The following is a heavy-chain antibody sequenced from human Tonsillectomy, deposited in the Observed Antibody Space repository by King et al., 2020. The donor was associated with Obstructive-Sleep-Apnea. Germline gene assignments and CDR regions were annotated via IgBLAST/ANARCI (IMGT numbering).Heavy chain of an antibody. CDR3: ARAVAVAGSFDP. Sequence: QLQESGPGLVNPSETLYLSCIVSGASISSNSYYWGWIRQHPGKGLECIGNIYYSGSTYYNPSLKSRVTISLDTSKSQFSLVLRSGTAADTAVYYCARAVAVAGSFDPWGRGTLVSVSS. CDR2: IYYSGST. CDR1: GASISSNSYY. J-gene: IGHJ5*02. D-gene: IGHD6-19*01. V-gene: IGHV4-39*07.